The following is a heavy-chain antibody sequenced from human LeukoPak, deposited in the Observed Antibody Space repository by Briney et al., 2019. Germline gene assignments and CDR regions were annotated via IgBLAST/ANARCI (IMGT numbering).Heavy chain of an antibody. CDR2: MNPNSGNT. CDR1: GYTFTSYD. J-gene: IGHJ4*02. V-gene: IGHV1-8*01. Sequence: ASVKVSCKASGYTFTSYDINWVRQATGQGLEWMGWMNPNSGNTGYAQKFQGRVTMTRDTSISTAYMELSRLRSDDTAVYYCARDRQRNSMVRGVIIGYWGQGTLVTVSS. D-gene: IGHD3-10*01. CDR3: ARDRQRNSMVRGVIIGY.